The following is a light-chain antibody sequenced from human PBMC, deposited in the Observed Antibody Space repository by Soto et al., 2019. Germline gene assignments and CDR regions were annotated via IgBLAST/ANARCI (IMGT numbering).Light chain of an antibody. CDR2: GAS. CDR3: QQYYNWPPIT. J-gene: IGKJ5*01. V-gene: IGKV3-15*01. CDR1: QSVSDN. Sequence: EIVMTQSPATLSVSPGERATLSCRASQSVSDNLAWFQQKPGQAPRLLIYGASTRATDIPARFSGSGSGTEFTLTISSLQSEDFTVYYCQQYYNWPPITFGQGTRLEIK.